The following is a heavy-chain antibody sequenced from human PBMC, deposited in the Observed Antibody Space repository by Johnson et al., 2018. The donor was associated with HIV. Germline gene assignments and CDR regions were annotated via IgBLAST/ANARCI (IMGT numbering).Heavy chain of an antibody. J-gene: IGHJ3*02. Sequence: VQLVESGGGVVQPGGSLRLSCEASGFTLGSYDMHWVRQAAGKGLEWVSEIDSDGETYYPASVKGRFTTSRENYKNSFYLHMNSLRAGDTAVYYCASRSITSDGFDIWGQGTMVTVSS. CDR2: IDSDGET. CDR3: ASRSITSDGFDI. D-gene: IGHD2-2*01. CDR1: GFTLGSYD. V-gene: IGHV3-13*01.